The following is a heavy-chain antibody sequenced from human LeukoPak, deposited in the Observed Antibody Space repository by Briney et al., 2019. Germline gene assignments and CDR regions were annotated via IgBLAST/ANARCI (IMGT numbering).Heavy chain of an antibody. CDR1: GGTFSSYA. J-gene: IGHJ4*02. Sequence: GSSVKVSCKASGGTFSSYAISWVRQAPGQGLEWMGGIIPIFGTANYAQKFQGRVTITTDESTSTAYMELSSLRSEDTAVYYCARDSSVVGGTSRYFDYWGQGTLVTVSS. CDR3: ARDSSVVGGTSRYFDY. D-gene: IGHD1-26*01. CDR2: IIPIFGTA. V-gene: IGHV1-69*05.